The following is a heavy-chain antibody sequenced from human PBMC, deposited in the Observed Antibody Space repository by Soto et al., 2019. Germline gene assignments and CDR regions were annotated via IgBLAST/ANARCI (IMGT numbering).Heavy chain of an antibody. CDR2: ISSDGGST. CDR1: GFTFTSYW. D-gene: IGHD1-26*01. Sequence: EVQLVESGGDLVQPRGSLRLSCAASGFTFTSYWMHWVRQVPGKGLVWVSRISSDGGSTSYADSVRGRFTISRDNAKNTLDLQMNSLRAEDTAVYYCARGPDTTYWYFDLWGRGTLVTVSS. CDR3: ARGPDTTYWYFDL. V-gene: IGHV3-74*01. J-gene: IGHJ2*01.